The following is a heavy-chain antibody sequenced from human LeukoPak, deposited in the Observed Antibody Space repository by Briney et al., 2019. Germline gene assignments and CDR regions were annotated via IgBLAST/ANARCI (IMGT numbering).Heavy chain of an antibody. V-gene: IGHV3-23*01. Sequence: GGSLRLSCAASGFTFSSYAMSWVRQAPGKGLEWVSAISGSGGSTYYADSVKGRFTISRDNAKNSLYLQMNSLRAEDTAVYYCARIVGAGGAFDIWGQGTMVTVSS. CDR3: ARIVGAGGAFDI. CDR2: ISGSGGST. CDR1: GFTFSSYA. D-gene: IGHD1-26*01. J-gene: IGHJ3*02.